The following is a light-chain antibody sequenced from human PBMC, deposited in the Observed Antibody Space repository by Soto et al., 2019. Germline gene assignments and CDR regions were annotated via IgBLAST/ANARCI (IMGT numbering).Light chain of an antibody. V-gene: IGLV4-69*01. CDR1: SGHSSYA. Sequence: QPVLTQSPSASASLGASVKLTCILSSGHSSYAIAWHQQQPEKGPRYLMKLNSDGSHSKGDGIPDRFSGSSSGAERYLTISSLQSEDEADYYCQTWGTGIRGVFGGGTKVTVL. CDR2: LNSDGSH. CDR3: QTWGTGIRGV. J-gene: IGLJ2*01.